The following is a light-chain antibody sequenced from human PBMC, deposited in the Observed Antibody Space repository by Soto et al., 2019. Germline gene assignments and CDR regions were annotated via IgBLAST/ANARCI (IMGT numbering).Light chain of an antibody. CDR2: GAS. Sequence: EIVLTQSPGTLSLFPGERATLSCRASQSVSSSYLAWYQQKPGQAPRLLIYGASTRATGIPDRFSGSGSGTDFTFTISRLESEDFAVYFCQQYGSSPLTFGGGTKVEIK. CDR3: QQYGSSPLT. J-gene: IGKJ4*01. CDR1: QSVSSSY. V-gene: IGKV3-20*01.